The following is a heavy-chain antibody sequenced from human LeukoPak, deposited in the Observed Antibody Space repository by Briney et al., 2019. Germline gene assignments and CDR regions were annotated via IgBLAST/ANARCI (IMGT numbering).Heavy chain of an antibody. CDR1: GGSISNYY. Sequence: SETLSLPCTVSGGSISNYYWSWIRQPPGKGLEWIGYIFYSGSTNYNPSLKSRLTISVDTSKNQFSLKLSSVTAADTAVYYCARHYDSSGYWYYFDYWGQGTLVTVSS. D-gene: IGHD3-22*01. J-gene: IGHJ4*02. V-gene: IGHV4-59*08. CDR3: ARHYDSSGYWYYFDY. CDR2: IFYSGST.